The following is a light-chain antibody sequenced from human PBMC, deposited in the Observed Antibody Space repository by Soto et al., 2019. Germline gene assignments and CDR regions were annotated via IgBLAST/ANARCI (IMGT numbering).Light chain of an antibody. CDR3: SSYAGSNTFV. Sequence: QSVLTQPPSASGSPGQSVTISCTGTSSDVGGYNYVSWYQQHPGKAPKLMIYEVSERPSGVPDRFSGSKSSNTASLTVSGPQAEDEADYYCSSYAGSNTFVFGTGTKLTVL. J-gene: IGLJ1*01. CDR1: SSDVGGYNY. V-gene: IGLV2-8*01. CDR2: EVS.